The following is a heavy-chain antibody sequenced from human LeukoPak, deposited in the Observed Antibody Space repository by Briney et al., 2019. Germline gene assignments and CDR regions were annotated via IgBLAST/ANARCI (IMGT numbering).Heavy chain of an antibody. CDR1: GFTFSSYA. J-gene: IGHJ4*02. CDR2: ISGSGGST. CDR3: AKSSRRYYDSSGYSIDY. Sequence: PGGSLRLPCAASGFTFSSYAMSWVRQAPGKGLEWVSAISGSGGSTYYADSVKGRFTISRDNSKNTLYLQMNSLRAEDTAVYYCAKSSRRYYDSSGYSIDYWGQGTLVTVSS. V-gene: IGHV3-23*01. D-gene: IGHD3-22*01.